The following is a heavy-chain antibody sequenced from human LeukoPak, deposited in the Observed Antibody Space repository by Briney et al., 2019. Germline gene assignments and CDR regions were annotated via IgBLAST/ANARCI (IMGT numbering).Heavy chain of an antibody. CDR3: ARQLRVAVGFMDV. J-gene: IGHJ6*03. V-gene: IGHV3-20*04. D-gene: IGHD1-26*01. Sequence: PGGSLRLSCAASGFTISTYAMTWVRQAPGKGLEWVSGINWNGGSTGYADSVKGRFTISRDNAKNSLYLQMNSLRAEDTALYYCARQLRVAVGFMDVWGKGTTVTVSS. CDR2: INWNGGST. CDR1: GFTISTYA.